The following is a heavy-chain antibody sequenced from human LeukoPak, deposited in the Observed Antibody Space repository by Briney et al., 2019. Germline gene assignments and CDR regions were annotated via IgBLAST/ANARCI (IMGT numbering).Heavy chain of an antibody. Sequence: PGGSLRLSCVASGFTVSSKYMSWVRQAPGKGLEWVAVIWYDGSNKYYADSVKGRFTISRGNSKNTLYLQMNSLRAEDTAVYYCARGAYDAFDIWGQGTMVTVSS. CDR3: ARGAYDAFDI. CDR2: IWYDGSNK. D-gene: IGHD3-16*01. CDR1: GFTVSSKY. J-gene: IGHJ3*02. V-gene: IGHV3-33*08.